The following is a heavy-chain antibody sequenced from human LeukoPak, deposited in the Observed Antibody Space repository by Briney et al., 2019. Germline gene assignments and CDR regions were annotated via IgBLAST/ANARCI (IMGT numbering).Heavy chain of an antibody. CDR2: IYYSGST. CDR3: ARATPYDILTGYYLYYFDY. J-gene: IGHJ4*02. V-gene: IGHV4-59*01. D-gene: IGHD3-9*01. CDR1: GGSISSYY. Sequence: SGTLSLTCTVSGGSISSYYWSWIRQPPGKGLEWIGYIYYSGSTNYNPSLKSRVTISVDTSKNQFSLKLSSVTAADTAVYYCARATPYDILTGYYLYYFDYWGQGTLVTVSS.